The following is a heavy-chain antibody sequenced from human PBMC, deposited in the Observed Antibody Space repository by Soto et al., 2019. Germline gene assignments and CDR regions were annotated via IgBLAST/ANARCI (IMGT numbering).Heavy chain of an antibody. CDR2: TFSGGST. J-gene: IGHJ5*02. CDR1: GFVVSETY. V-gene: IGHV3-53*01. D-gene: IGHD2-15*01. Sequence: EVQVVESGGGLIQPGGSLRLSCAPSGFVVSETYMSWVRQAPGWGLQWVSFTFSGGSTYYADPVKGRFTISRDSSRNTLYLQMNSLRVEDTAVYYCARDCGGGSCYPALGAWGQGTLVTVSS. CDR3: ARDCGGGSCYPALGA.